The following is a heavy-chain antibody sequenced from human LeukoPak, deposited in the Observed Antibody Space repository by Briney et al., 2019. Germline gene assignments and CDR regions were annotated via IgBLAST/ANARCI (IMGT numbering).Heavy chain of an antibody. V-gene: IGHV4-39*07. CDR1: GASISSSSYY. D-gene: IGHD3-22*01. CDR2: IYYSGST. Sequence: SETLSLTCTVSGASISSSSYYWGWIRQPPGKGLEWIGSIYYSGSTYYNPSLKSRVTISVDTSKNQFSLKLSSVTAADTAVYYCARAISITMIVVAPFFDYWGQGTLVTVSS. CDR3: ARAISITMIVVAPFFDY. J-gene: IGHJ4*02.